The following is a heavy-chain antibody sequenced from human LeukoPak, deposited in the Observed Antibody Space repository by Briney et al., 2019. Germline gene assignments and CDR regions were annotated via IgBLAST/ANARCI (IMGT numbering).Heavy chain of an antibody. V-gene: IGHV3-23*01. CDR1: GFTVSTNF. Sequence: GGSLRLSCAASGFTVSTNFMIWVRQAPGKGLEWVSGISDRGSRTNYADSVKGRFTISTDHPKNTLYLQMNSLRAEDTAVYLCAKRGVVIRVILVGFHKEAYYFDSWGQGALVTVSS. D-gene: IGHD3-22*01. J-gene: IGHJ4*02. CDR3: AKRGVVIRVILVGFHKEAYYFDS. CDR2: ISDRGSRT.